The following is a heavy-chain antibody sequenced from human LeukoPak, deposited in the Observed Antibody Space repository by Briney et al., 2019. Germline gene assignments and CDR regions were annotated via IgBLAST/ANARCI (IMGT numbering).Heavy chain of an antibody. CDR1: GFTFSSYE. D-gene: IGHD6-19*01. V-gene: IGHV3-48*03. J-gene: IGHJ4*02. CDR2: ISSRGDTI. CDR3: ARGYASAWCDY. Sequence: GGSLRLSCAGSGFTFSSYEMNWVRQAPGKGLEWVSYISSRGDTIYYADSVRGRFTLYRDNAKNSLYLRMNSLRAEDTAVYYCARGYASAWCDYWGRGALVTVSS.